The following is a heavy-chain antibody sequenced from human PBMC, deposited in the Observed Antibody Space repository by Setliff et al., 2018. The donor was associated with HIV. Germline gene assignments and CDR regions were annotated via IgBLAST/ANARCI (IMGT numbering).Heavy chain of an antibody. CDR1: GYSISSGYY. CDR2: MYHSGST. D-gene: IGHD1-1*01. J-gene: IGHJ3*02. CDR3: ARPFTTGIDAFDI. V-gene: IGHV4-38-2*01. Sequence: TLSLTCAVSGYSISSGYYWGWIRQPPGKGLEWIGSMYHSGSTYYNPSLKSRLTIPVDTSKNQFSLKLSSVTAADTAVYYCARPFTTGIDAFDIWGQGTMVTVSS.